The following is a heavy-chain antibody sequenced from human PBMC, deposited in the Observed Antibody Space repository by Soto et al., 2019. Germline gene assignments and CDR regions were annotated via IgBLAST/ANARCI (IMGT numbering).Heavy chain of an antibody. CDR2: ISSDGKNQ. CDR3: AKERGVLDAFDI. D-gene: IGHD3-10*01. CDR1: GFTSNNFV. J-gene: IGHJ3*02. V-gene: IGHV3-30*18. Sequence: QVQLVESGGGVVQPGRSLRLSCAASGFTSNNFVMHWVRQAPGKGLEWLAVISSDGKNQYYADSVKGRFTISRDNSKNTLYLQVNSLRAEDTAVYFCAKERGVLDAFDIWGQGTMVSVSS.